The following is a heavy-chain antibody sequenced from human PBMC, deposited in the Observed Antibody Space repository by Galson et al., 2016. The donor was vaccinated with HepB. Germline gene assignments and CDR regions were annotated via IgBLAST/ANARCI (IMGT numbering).Heavy chain of an antibody. CDR1: GFSFSSYA. CDR2: ISDSGDET. CDR3: AQVYSRTRYYWYGMEV. D-gene: IGHD1-1*01. J-gene: IGHJ6*02. Sequence: SLRLSCAASGFSFSSYAMTWVRQAPGKGLESVSGISDSGDETYYADSVKGRFAISRDNAKKTLWLQMNSLRAEDTAVYYCAQVYSRTRYYWYGMEVWGQGTTVTVSS. V-gene: IGHV3-23*01.